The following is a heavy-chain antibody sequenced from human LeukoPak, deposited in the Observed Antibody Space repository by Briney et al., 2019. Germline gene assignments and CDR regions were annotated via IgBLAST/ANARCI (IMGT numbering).Heavy chain of an antibody. Sequence: GGSLRLSCAVSGLTYEESGMSWVRQAPGKGLEWVSGINWNGGSTGYADSVKGRFTISRDDAKNSLYLQMNSLRAEDTAVYYCARVASGVWGSYRILDYYYYYYMDVWGKGTTVTISS. CDR1: GLTYEESG. CDR3: ARVASGVWGSYRILDYYYYYYMDV. CDR2: INWNGGST. V-gene: IGHV3-20*04. J-gene: IGHJ6*03. D-gene: IGHD3-16*02.